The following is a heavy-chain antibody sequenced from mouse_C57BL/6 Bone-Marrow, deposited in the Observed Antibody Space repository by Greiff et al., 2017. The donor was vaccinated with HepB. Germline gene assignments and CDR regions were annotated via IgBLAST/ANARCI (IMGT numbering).Heavy chain of an antibody. CDR2: ISGGGGNT. CDR1: GFTFSSYT. D-gene: IGHD1-1*01. Sequence: DVKLVESGGGLVKPGGSLKLSCAASGFTFSSYTMSWVRQTPEQRLEWVATISGGGGNTYYPDSVKGRFTISRDNAKNTLYLQMSSLWSEATALYYCARRRNSYGSSYLYYFDYWGQGTTLTVSS. CDR3: ARRRNSYGSSYLYYFDY. V-gene: IGHV5-9*01. J-gene: IGHJ2*01.